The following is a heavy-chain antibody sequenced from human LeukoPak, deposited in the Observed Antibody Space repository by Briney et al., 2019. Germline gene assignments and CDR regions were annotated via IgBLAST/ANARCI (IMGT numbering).Heavy chain of an antibody. D-gene: IGHD1-26*01. CDR3: MHIGTMGSH. CDR2: IYSDGST. J-gene: IGHJ4*02. Sequence: QAGGSLRLSCAASGYIVSGNYMSWVRQAPGKGLEWVSVIYSDGSTYYRDSVKGRFTISRDNSKNTVYLQMNSLRVDDTAVYYCMHIGTMGSHWGQGTLVTVSP. CDR1: GYIVSGNY. V-gene: IGHV3-66*02.